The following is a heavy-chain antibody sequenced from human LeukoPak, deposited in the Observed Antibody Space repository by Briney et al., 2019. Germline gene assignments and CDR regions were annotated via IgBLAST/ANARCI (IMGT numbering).Heavy chain of an antibody. Sequence: SETLSLTCTVSGGSISIYYWSWIRQPAGKGLEWIGRIYTSGSTNDNPSLKSRVTMSVDTSKNHFSLKLTSVTAADTAVYYCARSDGYGLVGIWGQGTMVTVSS. D-gene: IGHD3-10*01. V-gene: IGHV4-4*07. CDR2: IYTSGST. CDR3: ARSDGYGLVGI. CDR1: GGSISIYY. J-gene: IGHJ3*02.